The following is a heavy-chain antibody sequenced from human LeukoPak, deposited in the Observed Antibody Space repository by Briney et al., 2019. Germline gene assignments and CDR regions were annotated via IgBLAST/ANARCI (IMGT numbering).Heavy chain of an antibody. CDR2: TNPDGGTT. V-gene: IGHV3-74*03. CDR3: ARETPRGGRYYFDY. D-gene: IGHD3-10*01. J-gene: IGHJ4*02. CDR1: GFTFSGYW. Sequence: GGSLRLACAASGFTFSGYWMHWVRQAPGKGLVWVSRTNPDGGTTTYADSVKGRFTISRDNAKNTLYLQMNSLRAEDTALYYCARETPRGGRYYFDYWGQGALVTVSS.